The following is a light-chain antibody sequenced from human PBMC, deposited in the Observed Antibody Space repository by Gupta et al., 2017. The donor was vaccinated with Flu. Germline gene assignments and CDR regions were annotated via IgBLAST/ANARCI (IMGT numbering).Light chain of an antibody. CDR1: ISDIGSYNY. Sequence: HSALTKPASVSGSPGQSITIHCTGTISDIGSYNYVSWYQQHPGKAPKLLIYGFTKRPSAVSNRFSGSKSGDTASLTISGLQAEDEADYYCSSCTSSTTVVFGGGTKLTVL. J-gene: IGLJ2*01. V-gene: IGLV2-14*01. CDR2: GFT. CDR3: SSCTSSTTVV.